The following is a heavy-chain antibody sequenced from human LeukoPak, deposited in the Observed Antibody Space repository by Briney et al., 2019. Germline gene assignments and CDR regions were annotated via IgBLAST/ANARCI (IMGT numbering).Heavy chain of an antibody. Sequence: SETLSLTCTVSGGSISSSSYYWGWIRQPPGKGLEWIASIYYSGSTYYNPSLKNRVTISVDTSKNQFSLKLSSVTAADTAVYYCARHRGLGYCTTTSCYHLDWFDPWGQGALVTVSS. CDR3: ARHRGLGYCTTTSCYHLDWFDP. J-gene: IGHJ5*02. V-gene: IGHV4-39*01. D-gene: IGHD2-2*01. CDR1: GGSISSSSYY. CDR2: IYYSGST.